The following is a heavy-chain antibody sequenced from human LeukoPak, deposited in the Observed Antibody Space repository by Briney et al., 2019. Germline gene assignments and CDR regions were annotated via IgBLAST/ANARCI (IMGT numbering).Heavy chain of an antibody. CDR2: INPSGGST. CDR3: ARAPVRYCSGGSCYSSNYFDY. CDR1: GYTFTSYY. Sequence: ASVKVSCKASGYTFTSYYMHWVRQAPGQGLDWMGIINPSGGSTSYAQKFQGRVTMTRDTSTSTVYMELSSLRSEDTAVYYCARAPVRYCSGGSCYSSNYFDYCGQGTLVTVSS. V-gene: IGHV1-46*01. D-gene: IGHD2-15*01. J-gene: IGHJ4*02.